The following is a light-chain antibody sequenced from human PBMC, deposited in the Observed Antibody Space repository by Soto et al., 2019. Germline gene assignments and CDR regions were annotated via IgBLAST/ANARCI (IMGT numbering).Light chain of an antibody. CDR2: DAS. CDR1: QSISSW. J-gene: IGKJ1*01. V-gene: IGKV1-5*01. CDR3: QQYNHYWT. Sequence: DIQMTQSPSTLSASVVDRFTITFRASQSISSWLAWYQQKPGKAPKVLIYDASSLESGVPSRFSGSGSGTEFSLTISSLQPDDFATYYCQQYNHYWTFGQGTKVDIK.